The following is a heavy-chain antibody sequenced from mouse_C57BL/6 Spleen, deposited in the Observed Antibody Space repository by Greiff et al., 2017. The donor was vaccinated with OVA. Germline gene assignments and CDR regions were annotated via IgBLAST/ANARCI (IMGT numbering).Heavy chain of an antibody. Sequence: VQLHQPGAELVKPGASVKMSCKASGYTFTSYWITWVTQRPGQGLEWIGDIYPGSGSTNYNEKFKSKATLTVDTSSSTAYMQLSSLTSEDSAVYYCARRLYYAMDYWGQGTSVTVSS. CDR1: GYTFTSYW. J-gene: IGHJ4*01. CDR2: IYPGSGST. CDR3: ARRLYYAMDY. V-gene: IGHV1-55*01.